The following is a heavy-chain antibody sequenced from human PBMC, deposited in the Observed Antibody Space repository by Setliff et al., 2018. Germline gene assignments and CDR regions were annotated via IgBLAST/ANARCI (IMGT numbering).Heavy chain of an antibody. CDR3: ARHLLVQGTYHFDY. J-gene: IGHJ4*02. CDR1: GGSISSGSYY. Sequence: PSETLSLTCSVSGGSISSGSYYWGWIRQSPGKGLEWIGSMYYSGSTYYNPTLKGRVTLSVDTTKNQFSLKLTSMTAADTAVYFCARHLLVQGTYHFDYWGKGSQVTVSS. CDR2: MYYSGST. V-gene: IGHV4-39*01. D-gene: IGHD3-10*01.